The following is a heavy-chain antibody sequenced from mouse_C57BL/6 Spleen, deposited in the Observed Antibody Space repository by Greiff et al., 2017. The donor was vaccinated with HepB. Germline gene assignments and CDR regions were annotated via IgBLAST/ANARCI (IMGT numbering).Heavy chain of an antibody. CDR3: ARMNGTYGSRPLGAMDY. CDR2: IWWDDDK. J-gene: IGHJ4*01. CDR1: GFSLSTFGMG. Sequence: QVQLKESGPGILQPSQTLSLTCSFSGFSLSTFGMGVGWIRQPSGKGLEWLAHIWWDDDKYYNPALKSRLTISKDTSKNQVFLKIANVDTADTATYYCARMNGTYGSRPLGAMDYWGQGTSVTVSS. D-gene: IGHD1-1*01. V-gene: IGHV8-8*01.